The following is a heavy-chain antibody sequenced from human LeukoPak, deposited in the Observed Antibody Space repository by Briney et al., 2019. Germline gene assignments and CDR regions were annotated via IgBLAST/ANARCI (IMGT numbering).Heavy chain of an antibody. CDR1: GFTFSTYA. D-gene: IGHD2/OR15-2a*01. CDR3: AKDQYRDYFRGADY. Sequence: GGSLRLSCAASGFTFSTYAMTWVRQAPGKGLEWVSAIRGDGDTKFYADSVKGRFTVSRDNSKNTLYLQMNSLRAEDTAVYYCAKDQYRDYFRGADYWGQGTLVTVSS. CDR2: IRGDGDTK. J-gene: IGHJ4*02. V-gene: IGHV3-23*01.